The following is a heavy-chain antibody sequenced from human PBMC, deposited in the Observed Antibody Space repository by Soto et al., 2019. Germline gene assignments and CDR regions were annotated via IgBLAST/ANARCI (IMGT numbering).Heavy chain of an antibody. J-gene: IGHJ4*02. Sequence: PSETLSLTCTVSGVTVSSDAYYWSWIRQPPGKGLEWIGNIYHTGSTYYSPSLKSRVDISLDRSTNQFSLRLSSVTAADTAVYYCARYSFSGTKWSKFDYWGQGNLVTVSS. D-gene: IGHD1-26*01. CDR1: GVTVSSDAYY. CDR3: ARYSFSGTKWSKFDY. V-gene: IGHV4-31*03. CDR2: IYHTGST.